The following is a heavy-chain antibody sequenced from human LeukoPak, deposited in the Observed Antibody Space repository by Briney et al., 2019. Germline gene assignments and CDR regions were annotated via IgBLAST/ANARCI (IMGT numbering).Heavy chain of an antibody. Sequence: GGSLRLSCAASGFNFSTYAMTWVRQAPAKGLEWVSGISGSNGITYCADSVKARFTISRDNSKNTLYLQMNSLRAEDTALYYCAKGLGSYGWGQGTLVTVSS. CDR1: GFNFSTYA. V-gene: IGHV3-23*01. CDR3: AKGLGSYG. CDR2: ISGSNGIT. D-gene: IGHD2-8*01. J-gene: IGHJ4*02.